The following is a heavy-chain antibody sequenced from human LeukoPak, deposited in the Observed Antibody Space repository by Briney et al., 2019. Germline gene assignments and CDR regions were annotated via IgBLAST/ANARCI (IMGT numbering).Heavy chain of an antibody. CDR3: ARVADDDYGDYYYYGMDV. V-gene: IGHV1-8*01. Sequence: ASVKVSCKASGYTFTSYDINWVRHATGQGLEWMGRMNPNSGNTGYAQKFQGRVTMTRNTSISTAYMELSSLRSEDTAVYYCARVADDDYGDYYYYGMDVWGQGTTVTVSS. J-gene: IGHJ6*02. D-gene: IGHD4-17*01. CDR1: GYTFTSYD. CDR2: MNPNSGNT.